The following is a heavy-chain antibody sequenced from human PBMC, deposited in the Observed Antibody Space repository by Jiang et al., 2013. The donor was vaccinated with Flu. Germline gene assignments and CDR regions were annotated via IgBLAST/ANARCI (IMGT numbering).Heavy chain of an antibody. CDR1: GFNLTSYW. D-gene: IGHD7-27*01. CDR2: IKQDGSEE. J-gene: IGHJ2*01. V-gene: IGHV3-7*03. CDR3: ATNWGLNF. Sequence: GGPLRLSCRASGFNLTSYWMSWVRQAPGKGLEWVANIKQDGSEEYYVDSVKGRFIISRDNAKNSLYLQMNSLRAEDTAIYYCATNWGLNFWGRGTLVSVSS.